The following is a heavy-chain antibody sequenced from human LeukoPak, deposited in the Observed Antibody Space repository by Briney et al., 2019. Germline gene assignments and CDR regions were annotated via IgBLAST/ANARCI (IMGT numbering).Heavy chain of an antibody. J-gene: IGHJ6*02. Sequence: ASVKVSCKASGYTFTSYYMHWVRQAPGQGLEWMGIINPSGGSTSYAQKFRGRVTMTRDTSTSTVYMELNSLRPEDTAMYYCERVRGGRSWYYYGMDVWGRGTTVTVSS. D-gene: IGHD3-16*01. CDR2: INPSGGST. CDR3: ERVRGGRSWYYYGMDV. V-gene: IGHV1-46*01. CDR1: GYTFTSYY.